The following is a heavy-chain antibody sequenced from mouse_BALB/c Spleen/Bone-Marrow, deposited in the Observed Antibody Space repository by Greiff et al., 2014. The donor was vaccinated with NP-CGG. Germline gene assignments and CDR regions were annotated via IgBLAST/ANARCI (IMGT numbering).Heavy chain of an antibody. CDR1: GFTFTDYY. J-gene: IGHJ1*01. V-gene: IGHV7-3*02. Sequence: EVQLVESGGGLVQPGGSLRLSCATSGFTFTDYYMSWVRQPPGMALEWLGFIRNKANGYTTEYSASVKGRFTISRDNSQSILYLQMNTLRAEDSATYYCAREGVYYGNPYWYFDVWGAGTTVTVSS. CDR2: IRNKANGYTT. D-gene: IGHD2-1*01. CDR3: AREGVYYGNPYWYFDV.